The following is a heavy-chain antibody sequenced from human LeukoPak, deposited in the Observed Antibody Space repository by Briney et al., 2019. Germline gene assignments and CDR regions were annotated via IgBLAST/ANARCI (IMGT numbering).Heavy chain of an antibody. CDR1: GYTFTNYG. CDR3: ARSEQFPYYMDV. J-gene: IGHJ6*03. Sequence: GASVKVSCTTSGYTFTNYGLSWVRQAPGQGLEWMGWIYPNSGGTNYAQKFQGRVTMTRDTSISTAYMELSRLRSDDTAVYYCARSEQFPYYMDVWGKGTTVTVSS. D-gene: IGHD6-19*01. CDR2: IYPNSGGT. V-gene: IGHV1-2*02.